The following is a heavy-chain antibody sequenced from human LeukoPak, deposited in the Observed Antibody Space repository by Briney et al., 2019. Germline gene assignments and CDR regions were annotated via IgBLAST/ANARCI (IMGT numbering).Heavy chain of an antibody. J-gene: IGHJ4*02. V-gene: IGHV3-74*01. CDR3: ARDFQFRGV. CDR1: GFIFSSYW. D-gene: IGHD3-10*01. Sequence: PGGSLRLSCAASGFIFSSYWMHWVRQAPGKGLVWVSRINTDGSSTSYVDSVKGRFTISRDNAKNTMYLQMSGLRAEDTAVYYCARDFQFRGVWGQGTLVTVSS. CDR2: INTDGSST.